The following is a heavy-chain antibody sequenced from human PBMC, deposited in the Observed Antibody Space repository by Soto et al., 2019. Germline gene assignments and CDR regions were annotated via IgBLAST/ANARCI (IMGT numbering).Heavy chain of an antibody. CDR1: GGSISSYY. Sequence: PSETLSLTCTVSGGSISSYYWSWIRQPPGKGLEWIGYIYYSGSTNYNPSLKSRVTISVDTSKNQFSLKLSSVTAADTAVYYCARGTRDYQLLLVYWGQGTLVTVSS. CDR3: ARGTRDYQLLLVY. V-gene: IGHV4-59*01. CDR2: IYYSGST. J-gene: IGHJ4*02. D-gene: IGHD2-2*01.